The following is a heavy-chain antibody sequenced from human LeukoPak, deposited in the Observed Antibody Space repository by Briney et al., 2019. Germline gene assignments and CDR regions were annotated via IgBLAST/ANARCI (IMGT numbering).Heavy chain of an antibody. J-gene: IGHJ4*02. Sequence: PGGSLRLSCAASGFTFSSYAMSWVRQAPGKGLEWVSAISGSGGSTHYADSVKGRFTISRDNSKNTLYLQMNSLRAEDTAVYYCAKREYSSSWYFDYWGQGTLVTVSS. CDR2: ISGSGGST. CDR3: AKREYSSSWYFDY. V-gene: IGHV3-23*01. CDR1: GFTFSSYA. D-gene: IGHD6-13*01.